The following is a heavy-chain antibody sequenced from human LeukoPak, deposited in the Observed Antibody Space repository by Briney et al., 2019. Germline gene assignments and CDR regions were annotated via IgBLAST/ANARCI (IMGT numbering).Heavy chain of an antibody. CDR3: AREIVVVPAALDY. CDR1: GGTFSSYA. J-gene: IGHJ4*02. V-gene: IGHV1-69*13. Sequence: SVKVSCKASGGTFSSYAISWVRQAPGQGLEWMGGIVPIFGTANYAQKFQGRVTITADESTSTAYMELSSLRSEDTAVYYCAREIVVVPAALDYWGQGALVTVSS. D-gene: IGHD2-2*01. CDR2: IVPIFGTA.